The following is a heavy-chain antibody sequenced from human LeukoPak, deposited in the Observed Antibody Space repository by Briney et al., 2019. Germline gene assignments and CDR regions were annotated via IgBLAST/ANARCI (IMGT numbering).Heavy chain of an antibody. V-gene: IGHV4-31*03. D-gene: IGHD4-17*01. CDR1: GGSISGGGYY. CDR3: ARGDGGDYNYYYYGMDV. Sequence: SQTLSFTCTVSGGSISGGGYYWSWIRQHPGKGLEWIGYIYYSGSTYYNPSLKSRVTISVDTSKNQFSLKLSSVTAADTAVYYCARGDGGDYNYYYYGMDVWGKGTTVTVSS. CDR2: IYYSGST. J-gene: IGHJ6*04.